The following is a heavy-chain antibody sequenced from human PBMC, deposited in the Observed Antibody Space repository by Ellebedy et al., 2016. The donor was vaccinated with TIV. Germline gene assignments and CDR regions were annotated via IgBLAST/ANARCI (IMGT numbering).Heavy chain of an antibody. CDR3: ERITSYDSSGY. CDR2: VSGSGGST. J-gene: IGHJ4*02. CDR1: GFTFSSNG. D-gene: IGHD3-22*01. V-gene: IGHV3-23*01. Sequence: GESLKISCAASGFTFSSNGMNWVRQAPGKGREWVSAVSGSGGSTYYADSVKGRFTTSRDNAKNSLYLQMNRLRDEDTAVYYCERITSYDSSGYWGQGTLVTVSS.